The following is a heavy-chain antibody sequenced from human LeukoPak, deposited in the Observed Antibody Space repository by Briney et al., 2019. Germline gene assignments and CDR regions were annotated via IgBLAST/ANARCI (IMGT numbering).Heavy chain of an antibody. J-gene: IGHJ6*03. V-gene: IGHV4-34*01. Sequence: SETLSLTCAVYGGSFSGYYWSWIRQPPGKGLEWIGEINHSGSIDYNPSLKSRVTISVDTSENQFSLKLRSVTAADTAVYYCARPYYDSSGYRPHYYSYMGVWGKGTTVTVSS. CDR1: GGSFSGYY. CDR2: INHSGSI. CDR3: ARPYYDSSGYRPHYYSYMGV. D-gene: IGHD3-22*01.